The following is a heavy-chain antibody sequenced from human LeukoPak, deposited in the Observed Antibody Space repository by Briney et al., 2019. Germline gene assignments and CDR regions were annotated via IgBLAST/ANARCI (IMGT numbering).Heavy chain of an antibody. J-gene: IGHJ4*02. Sequence: PGGSLRLSCAASGFTFDDYSMSWVRQAPGKGLEWVSGINWNGGSTGYADSVKGRSTISRDNAKNSLYLQMNSLRAEDTALYYCARDGLRWQYYFDYWGQGTLVTVSS. D-gene: IGHD4-23*01. CDR3: ARDGLRWQYYFDY. V-gene: IGHV3-20*04. CDR2: INWNGGST. CDR1: GFTFDDYS.